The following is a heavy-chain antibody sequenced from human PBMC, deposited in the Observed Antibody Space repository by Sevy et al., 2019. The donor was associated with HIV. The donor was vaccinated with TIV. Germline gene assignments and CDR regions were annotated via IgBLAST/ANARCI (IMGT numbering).Heavy chain of an antibody. CDR1: GVTFSNYA. Sequence: ASVKVSCKASGVTFSNYAISWVRQAPGQGLEWMGGINPMFGTPSYAQKFQGRGTITADESTSTAYMELTSLRSEDTAVYYCARDSLYSTNWAFDYWGQGTLVTVSS. CDR2: INPMFGTP. J-gene: IGHJ4*02. CDR3: ARDSLYSTNWAFDY. D-gene: IGHD6-13*01. V-gene: IGHV1-69*13.